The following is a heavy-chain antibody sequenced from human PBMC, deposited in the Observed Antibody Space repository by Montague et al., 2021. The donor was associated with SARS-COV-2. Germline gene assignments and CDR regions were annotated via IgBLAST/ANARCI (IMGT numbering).Heavy chain of an antibody. J-gene: IGHJ5*02. D-gene: IGHD2-2*01. V-gene: IGHV4-59*01. CDR1: GGSISSYY. CDR2: IYYSGST. CDR3: ARAKVYCSSTSCYESWFDP. Sequence: SETLSLTCTVSGGSISSYYWSWIRQPPGKGLEWIGYIYYSGSTNYNPSLKSRVTISVDTSKNQFSLKLSSVTAADTAVYYCARAKVYCSSTSCYESWFDPWGQGTLVTVSS.